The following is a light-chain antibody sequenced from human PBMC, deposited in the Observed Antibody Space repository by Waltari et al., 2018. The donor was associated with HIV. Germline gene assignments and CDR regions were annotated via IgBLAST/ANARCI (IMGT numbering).Light chain of an antibody. Sequence: SYELTQPSSVSVSPGQTARITCSGDALAKKKKYARGFQQKPGQAPIRVIYKDTERPSGIPERFSGSSSGTTVTLTISGAQVEDEADYFCYSAADKNVLFGGGTKLTVL. CDR1: ALAKKKKY. CDR3: YSAADKNVL. V-gene: IGLV3-27*01. J-gene: IGLJ2*01. CDR2: KDT.